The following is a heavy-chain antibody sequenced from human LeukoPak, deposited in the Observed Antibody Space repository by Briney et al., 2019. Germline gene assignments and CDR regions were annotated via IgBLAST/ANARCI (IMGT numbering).Heavy chain of an antibody. V-gene: IGHV5-51*01. CDR3: ARHWDGYNERGFDY. CDR2: IYPGDSDT. J-gene: IGHJ4*02. D-gene: IGHD5-24*01. Sequence: GESLQISCQCSGSTFTSYWIGWVRRLPGKGLEGMGIIYPGDSDTRYSPSFQGQVTISADKSSSTAYLQWSSLKASDTAMYYCARHWDGYNERGFDYWGQGTLVTVSS. CDR1: GSTFTSYW.